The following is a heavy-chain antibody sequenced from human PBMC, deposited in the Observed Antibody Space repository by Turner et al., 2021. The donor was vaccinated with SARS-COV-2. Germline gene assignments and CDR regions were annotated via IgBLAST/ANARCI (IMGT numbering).Heavy chain of an antibody. V-gene: IGHV4-39*01. CDR2: IYDSGIT. Sequence: LQLRESGPGLVKPSEPLSPPCPAFGGPICSTSYYWGWSRHPPGRGLWWMGSIYDSGITYNNPTRKSGVTIAVDTSKNQFSLKLSAVTAADTAVYYGARLMDTAMDYYAMDVWGQGTTVTVSS. CDR1: GGPICSTSYY. J-gene: IGHJ6*02. D-gene: IGHD5-18*01. CDR3: ARLMDTAMDYYAMDV.